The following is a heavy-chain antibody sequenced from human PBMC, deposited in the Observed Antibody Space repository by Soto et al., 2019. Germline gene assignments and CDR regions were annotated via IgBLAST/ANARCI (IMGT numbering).Heavy chain of an antibody. D-gene: IGHD3-9*01. CDR2: IESNGLRT. CDR1: GFTFSNYL. CDR3: VREDWYGVDR. Sequence: EVQLVESGGGLVQPGGSLRLSCSASGFTFSNYLIHWVRQAPGQGLEYVSAIESNGLRTYYADFVKGRFKISRDNSKNTLDLHMSSLTSGDTAVYYCVREDWYGVDRWGQGTRVTVSS. J-gene: IGHJ4*02. V-gene: IGHV3-64D*08.